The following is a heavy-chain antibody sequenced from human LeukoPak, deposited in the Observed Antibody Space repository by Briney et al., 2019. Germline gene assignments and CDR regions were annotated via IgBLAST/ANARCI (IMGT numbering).Heavy chain of an antibody. V-gene: IGHV1-69*04. CDR2: IIPIFGIA. CDR1: GGTFSSYA. CDR3: ARVYIEAAAAYYFDY. J-gene: IGHJ4*02. D-gene: IGHD6-13*01. Sequence: ASVKVSCKASGGTFSSYAICWVRQAPGQGLEWMGRIIPIFGIANYAQKFQGRVTITADKSTSTAYMELSSLRSEDTAVYYCARVYIEAAAAYYFDYWGQGTLVTVSS.